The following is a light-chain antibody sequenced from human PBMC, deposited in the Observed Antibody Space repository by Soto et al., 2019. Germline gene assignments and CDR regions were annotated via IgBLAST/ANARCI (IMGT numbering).Light chain of an antibody. CDR2: SNN. CDR1: YSNIGSKP. CDR3: AAWDDSLNVYV. Sequence: QLVLTQPPSASGTPGQRVTISCSGIYSNIGSKPVNWYQQFPGTAPKLLIYSNNQRPSGVPDRFSGSKSGTSASLAISGLQSEDEADYYCAAWDDSLNVYVFGTGTKVTVL. V-gene: IGLV1-44*01. J-gene: IGLJ1*01.